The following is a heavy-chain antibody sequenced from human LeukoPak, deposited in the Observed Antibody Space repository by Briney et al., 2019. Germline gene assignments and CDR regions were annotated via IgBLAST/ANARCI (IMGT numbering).Heavy chain of an antibody. CDR2: IYDSGST. CDR1: GGSISSYY. D-gene: IGHD3-22*01. CDR3: ARQSISGSSLSYFDY. J-gene: IGHJ4*02. V-gene: IGHV4-59*01. Sequence: PSETLSLTCTVSGGSISSYYWSWIRQPPGKGLEWIGNIYDSGSTNYNPSLKSRLTISVDTSKNQCSLKLSSVTAADTAVYYCARQSISGSSLSYFDYRGQGTLVNVSS.